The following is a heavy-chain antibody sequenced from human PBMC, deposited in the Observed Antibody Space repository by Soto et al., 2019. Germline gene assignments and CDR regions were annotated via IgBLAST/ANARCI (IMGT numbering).Heavy chain of an antibody. CDR1: GGTFSSYT. D-gene: IGHD1-1*01. CDR3: ARDPTGMYYYYGMDV. V-gene: IGHV1-69*08. J-gene: IGHJ6*02. Sequence: QVQLVQSGAEVKKPGSSVKVSCKASGGTFSSYTISWVRQAPGQGLEWMGRIIPILGIANYAQKFQGRVTITADKSTRTAYMELSSLRSEDTDVYYCARDPTGMYYYYGMDVWGQGTTFTVSS. CDR2: IIPILGIA.